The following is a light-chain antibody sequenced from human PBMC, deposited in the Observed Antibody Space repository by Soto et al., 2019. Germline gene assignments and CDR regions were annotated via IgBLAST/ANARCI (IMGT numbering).Light chain of an antibody. CDR2: EVS. V-gene: IGKV2D-29*01. J-gene: IGKJ1*01. CDR3: QQYNSYSWT. CDR1: QSLLHSDGKTY. Sequence: DILMTQNTLSLSVTPGQPASISCRSSQSLLHSDGKTYFYWYLQKPGQPPQLLIYEVSNRFSGVPSRFSGSGSGTEFTLTISSLQPDDFATYYCQQYNSYSWTFGQGTKVDIK.